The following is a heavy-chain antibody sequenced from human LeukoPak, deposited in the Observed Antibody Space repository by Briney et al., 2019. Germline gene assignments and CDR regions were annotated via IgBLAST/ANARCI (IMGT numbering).Heavy chain of an antibody. Sequence: GGSLRLSCAASGFTFSSYVMHWVRQAPGKGLEWVAVISYDGSNKYYADSVKGRFTISRDNSKNTLYLQMNSLRAEDTAVYYCARDHYYDSSGYSPDYWGQGTLVTVSS. CDR1: GFTFSSYV. D-gene: IGHD3-22*01. V-gene: IGHV3-30*01. CDR3: ARDHYYDSSGYSPDY. J-gene: IGHJ4*02. CDR2: ISYDGSNK.